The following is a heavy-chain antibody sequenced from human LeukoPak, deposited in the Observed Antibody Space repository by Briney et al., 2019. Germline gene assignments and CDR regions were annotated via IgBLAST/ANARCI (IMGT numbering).Heavy chain of an antibody. D-gene: IGHD1-26*01. Sequence: GGSLRLSCAASGFTFDDYTMHWVRQAPGKGLEWVSLISWGGGSTYYADSVKGRFTISRDNSKNSLYLQMNSLRTEDTALYYRAKERFGGSYFGEYFQHWGQGTLVTVSS. J-gene: IGHJ1*01. V-gene: IGHV3-43*01. CDR2: ISWGGGST. CDR3: AKERFGGSYFGEYFQH. CDR1: GFTFDDYT.